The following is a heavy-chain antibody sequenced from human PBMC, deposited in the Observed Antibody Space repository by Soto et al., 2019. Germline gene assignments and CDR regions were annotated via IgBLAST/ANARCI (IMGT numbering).Heavy chain of an antibody. CDR2: MYYRGST. CDR1: GGSITSHY. CDR3: ARGGISSWFDY. D-gene: IGHD6-13*01. J-gene: IGHJ4*02. V-gene: IGHV4-59*11. Sequence: QVQLQESGPGLVKPSETLSLTCTVSGGSITSHYWSWIRQPPGKGLEWIGYMYYRGSTNYSPSLKSRVTISVYTSKNHFSLKLNSVTAADTAVYYCARGGISSWFDYWGQGILVTVSS.